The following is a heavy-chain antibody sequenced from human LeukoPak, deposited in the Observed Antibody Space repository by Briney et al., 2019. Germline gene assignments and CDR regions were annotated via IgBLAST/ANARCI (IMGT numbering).Heavy chain of an antibody. D-gene: IGHD6-19*01. CDR3: AKDEQWLVTPGDY. CDR1: GFTFSSYA. CDR2: ISGSGGST. J-gene: IGHJ4*02. V-gene: IGHV3-23*01. Sequence: GGSLRLSCAASGFTFSSYAMSWVRQAPGKGLEWVSVISGSGGSTCNADSVKGRFTISRDNSKNTLYLQMNSLRVEDTAVYYCAKDEQWLVTPGDYWGQGTLVTVSS.